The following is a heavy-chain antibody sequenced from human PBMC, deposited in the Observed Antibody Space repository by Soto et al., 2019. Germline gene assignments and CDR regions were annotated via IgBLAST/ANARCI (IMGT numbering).Heavy chain of an antibody. CDR2: IYPGDSDT. D-gene: IGHD2-2*01. CDR1: GYSFTSYW. Sequence: GESLKISCKGSGYSFTSYWIGWVRQIPGKGLEWMGIIYPGDSDTRYSPSFQGQVTISADKSISTAYLQWSSLKASDTAMYYSARLGVPSWYNYYYYMDVWGKGTTVTVSS. CDR3: ARLGVPSWYNYYYYMDV. J-gene: IGHJ6*03. V-gene: IGHV5-51*01.